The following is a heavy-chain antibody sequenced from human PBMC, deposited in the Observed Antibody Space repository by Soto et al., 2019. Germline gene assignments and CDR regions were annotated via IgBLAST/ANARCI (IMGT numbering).Heavy chain of an antibody. D-gene: IGHD2-15*01. CDR2: ISGSGGST. Sequence: GGSLRLCCAASGFTFSSYAMSWVRQAPGKGLEWVSAISGSGGSTYYADSVKGRFTISRDNSKNTLYLQMNSLRAEDTAVYYCAKDSPLYCSGGSCYYDYWGQGTLVTVSS. CDR3: AKDSPLYCSGGSCYYDY. J-gene: IGHJ4*02. CDR1: GFTFSSYA. V-gene: IGHV3-23*01.